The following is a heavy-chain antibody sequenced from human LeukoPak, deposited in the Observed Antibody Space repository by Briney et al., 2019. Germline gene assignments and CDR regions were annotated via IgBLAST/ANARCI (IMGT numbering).Heavy chain of an antibody. D-gene: IGHD6-19*01. V-gene: IGHV3-21*01. CDR3: ARPMRSQSSVAGWYVY. J-gene: IGHJ4*02. CDR2: ISSSSSYI. CDR1: GFTFSSYS. Sequence: PGGSLRLSCAASGFTFSSYSMNWVRQAPGKGLEWVSSISSSSSYIYYADSVKGRFTISRDNAKNSLYLQMNSLRAEDTAVYYCARPMRSQSSVAGWYVYWGQGTLVTVSS.